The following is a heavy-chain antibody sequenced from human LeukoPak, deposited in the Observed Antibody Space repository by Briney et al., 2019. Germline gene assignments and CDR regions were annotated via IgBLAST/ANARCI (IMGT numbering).Heavy chain of an antibody. CDR2: INHSGST. V-gene: IGHV4-34*01. CDR3: ARVTSGLSKGYMDV. CDR1: GGSFSDYQ. D-gene: IGHD6-19*01. J-gene: IGHJ6*03. Sequence: SETLSLTCAVYGGSFSDYQWRWIRQPPGKGLEWIGEINHSGSTNYNPSLKSRVTMSVDTSKNQFSLNLNSVTAADTAVYYCARVTSGLSKGYMDVWSIGTTVTVSS.